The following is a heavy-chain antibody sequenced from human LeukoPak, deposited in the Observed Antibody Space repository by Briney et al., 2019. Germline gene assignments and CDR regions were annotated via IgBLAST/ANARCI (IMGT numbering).Heavy chain of an antibody. CDR3: ARPFWSGYPPFDY. CDR1: GFTFSSYS. J-gene: IGHJ4*02. CDR2: ISSSSNTI. D-gene: IGHD3-3*01. V-gene: IGHV3-48*01. Sequence: GGSLRLSCVASGFTFSSYSMNWVRQAPGKGLEWVSYISSSSNTIYYADSVKGRFTISRDNAKNSLYLQMNSLRAEDTAVYYCARPFWSGYPPFDYWGQGTLVTVSS.